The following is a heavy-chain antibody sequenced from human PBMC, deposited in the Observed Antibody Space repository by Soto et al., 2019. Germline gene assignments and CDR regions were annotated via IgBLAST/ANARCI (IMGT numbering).Heavy chain of an antibody. Sequence: EVQLVESGGGLVQPGGSLRLSCAVTRFTIGSNYMNWVRQAPGKGLEWVSVMYAAGSTYYEDSVKGRFNISRDNSKNTVYLQMNSLRGEDTAVYYCARGSNSNNWKLFDYWGQGTLVSVSS. CDR3: ARGSNSNNWKLFDY. CDR2: MYAAGST. V-gene: IGHV3-66*01. CDR1: RFTIGSNY. D-gene: IGHD1-1*01. J-gene: IGHJ4*02.